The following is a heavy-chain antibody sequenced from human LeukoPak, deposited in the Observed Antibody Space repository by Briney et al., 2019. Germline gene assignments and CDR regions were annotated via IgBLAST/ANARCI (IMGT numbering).Heavy chain of an antibody. CDR2: ISSSSSYI. V-gene: IGHV3-21*01. CDR1: GFTFSSYS. D-gene: IGHD1-26*01. J-gene: IGHJ4*02. Sequence: GGSLRLSCAASGFTFSSYSMNWVRQAPGKGLEWVSSISSSSSYIYYADSVKGRFTISRDNAKNSLYLQMNSLRAEDTAVYYCARAESPVVGANLFDYWGQGTLVTVSS. CDR3: ARAESPVVGANLFDY.